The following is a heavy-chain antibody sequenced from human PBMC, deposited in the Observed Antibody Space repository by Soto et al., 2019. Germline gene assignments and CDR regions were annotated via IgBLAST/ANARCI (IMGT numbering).Heavy chain of an antibody. Sequence: SETLSLTCTVSGGSISSGGYYWSWIRQHPGKGLEWIGYIYYSGSTYYNPSLKSRVTISVDTSKNQFSLKLSSVTAADTAVYYCATEGPYGMDVWGQGTTVTVSS. V-gene: IGHV4-31*03. CDR1: GGSISSGGYY. CDR2: IYYSGST. CDR3: ATEGPYGMDV. J-gene: IGHJ6*02.